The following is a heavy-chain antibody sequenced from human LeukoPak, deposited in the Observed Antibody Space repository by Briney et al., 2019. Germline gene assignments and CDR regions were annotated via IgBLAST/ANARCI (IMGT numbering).Heavy chain of an antibody. CDR3: AKYDIVVVVAATGFDY. CDR2: ISGSGGST. V-gene: IGHV3-23*01. Sequence: PGGSLRLSCAASGFTFSSYAMSWVRQAPGKGLEWVSAISGSGGSTYYADSVKGRFTISRDNSKNTLYLQMNSLRAEDTAVYYCAKYDIVVVVAATGFDYWGQGTLVTVSS. D-gene: IGHD2-15*01. CDR1: GFTFSSYA. J-gene: IGHJ4*02.